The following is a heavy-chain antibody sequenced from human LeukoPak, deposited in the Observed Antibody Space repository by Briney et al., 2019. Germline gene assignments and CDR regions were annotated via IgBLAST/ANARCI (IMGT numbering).Heavy chain of an antibody. D-gene: IGHD3-10*01. CDR1: GFTVSSNY. CDR2: IYSGGST. CDR3: ARDLLMVRGVIPY. J-gene: IGHJ4*02. V-gene: IGHV3-66*01. Sequence: PGGSLRLSCAASGFTVSSNYMSWVRQAPGKGLEWVSVIYSGGSTYYADSVKGRFTISRDTSKNTLYLQMNSLRAEDTAVYYCARDLLMVRGVIPYWGQGTLDTVSS.